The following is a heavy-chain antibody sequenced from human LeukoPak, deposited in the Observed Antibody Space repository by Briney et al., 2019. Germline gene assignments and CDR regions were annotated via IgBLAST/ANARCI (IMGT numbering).Heavy chain of an antibody. J-gene: IGHJ4*02. CDR2: ISGSGGST. CDR1: GFTFSSYA. CDR3: AKDGSYCSSTSCQTLVDY. D-gene: IGHD2-2*01. V-gene: IGHV3-23*01. Sequence: PGGSLRLSCAASGFTFSSYAMSWVRQAPGKGLEWVSAISGSGGSTYYADSVKGRFTISRDNSKNTLYLQMNSLRAEDTAVYYCAKDGSYCSSTSCQTLVDYWGQGTLVTVSS.